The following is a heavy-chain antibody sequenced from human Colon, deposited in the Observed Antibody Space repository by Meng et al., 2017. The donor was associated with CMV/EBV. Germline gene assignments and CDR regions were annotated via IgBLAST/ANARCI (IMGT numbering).Heavy chain of an antibody. CDR3: AKDMWGLGDY. V-gene: IGHV3-74*01. CDR1: GFTVTTSW. Sequence: GGSLRLSCAASGFTVTTSWMHWVRQAPGKGLDWVARISSDGTTNYADSVKGRFTISRDNAKNTLYLQMNSLRAEDTAIYYCAKDMWGLGDYWGQGTLVTVSS. J-gene: IGHJ4*02. D-gene: IGHD7-27*01. CDR2: ISSDGTT.